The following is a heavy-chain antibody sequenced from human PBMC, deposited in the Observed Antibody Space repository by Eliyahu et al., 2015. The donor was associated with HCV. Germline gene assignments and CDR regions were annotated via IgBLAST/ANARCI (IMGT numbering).Heavy chain of an antibody. CDR2: XLHDGRDQ. CDR1: GFGXRXYI. J-gene: IGHJ4*02. Sequence: QVRLVESGGGVVQPGGSLXLAXEGXGFGXRXYIMXWVRQAPGKGLEWVAVXLHDGRDQHYADSVRGRFTISRDNSKNTVHLQMNSLRPEDTGVYYCASLGQMPTDDDHWGQGILVTVSS. D-gene: IGHD2-2*01. V-gene: IGHV3-30*04. CDR3: ASLGQMPTDDDH.